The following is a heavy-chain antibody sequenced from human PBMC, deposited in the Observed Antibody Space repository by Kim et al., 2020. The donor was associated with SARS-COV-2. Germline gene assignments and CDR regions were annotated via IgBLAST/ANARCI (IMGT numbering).Heavy chain of an antibody. J-gene: IGHJ6*02. V-gene: IGHV3-74*01. D-gene: IGHD3-9*01. Sequence: GGSLRLSCAASGFTFSSYWMHWVRQSPGKGLVWVSRINSDGSSTSYADSVKGRFTISRDNAKNTLYLQMNSLRAEDTAVYYCARVEGRYFDWLLARWGMDVWGQGTTVTVSS. CDR2: INSDGSST. CDR1: GFTFSSYW. CDR3: ARVEGRYFDWLLARWGMDV.